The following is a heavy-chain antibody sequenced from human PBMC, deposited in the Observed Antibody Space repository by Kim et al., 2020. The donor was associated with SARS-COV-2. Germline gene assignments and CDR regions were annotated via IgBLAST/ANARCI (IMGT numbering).Heavy chain of an antibody. CDR2: INHSGST. CDR1: GGSFSGYY. D-gene: IGHD6-13*01. CDR3: ARGRSVAGHFDY. V-gene: IGHV4-34*01. J-gene: IGHJ4*02. Sequence: SETLSLTCAVYGGSFSGYYWSWIRQPPGKGLVWIGEINHSGSTNYNPSLKSRVTISVDTSKNQIPLKLSSVTAADTAVYYCARGRSVAGHFDYWGQGTLVTVSS.